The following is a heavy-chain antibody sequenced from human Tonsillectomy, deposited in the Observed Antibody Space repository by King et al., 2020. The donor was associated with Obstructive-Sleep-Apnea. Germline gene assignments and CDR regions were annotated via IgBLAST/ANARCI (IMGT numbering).Heavy chain of an antibody. CDR1: GFSFSNYA. CDR2: ISYDGNNK. J-gene: IGHJ3*02. D-gene: IGHD6-19*01. V-gene: IGHV3-30*04. Sequence: QLVQSGGGVVQPGRSLRVSCAASGFSFSNYAMHWVRQAPGKGLEWVAVISYDGNNKYCTDSVKGRFTISRDNSKNTLYLQMNSLRAEDTAVYYCAREARQWLVKHRPLGDVFDIWGQGTMVTVSS. CDR3: AREARQWLVKHRPLGDVFDI.